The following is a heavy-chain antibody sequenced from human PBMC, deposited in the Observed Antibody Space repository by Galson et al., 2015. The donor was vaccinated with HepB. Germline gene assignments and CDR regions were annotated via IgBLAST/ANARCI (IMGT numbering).Heavy chain of an antibody. Sequence: SLRLSCAASGFTFSGHWMHWVRQAPGKGLVWVSRINSDGSNIKYADSVKGRFTFSRDNAKNTLYLQMNSLRAEDTAVYYCARASTVVTQFHAFDVWGQGTMVTVAS. V-gene: IGHV3-74*01. CDR2: INSDGSNI. CDR1: GFTFSGHW. D-gene: IGHD4-23*01. CDR3: ARASTVVTQFHAFDV. J-gene: IGHJ3*01.